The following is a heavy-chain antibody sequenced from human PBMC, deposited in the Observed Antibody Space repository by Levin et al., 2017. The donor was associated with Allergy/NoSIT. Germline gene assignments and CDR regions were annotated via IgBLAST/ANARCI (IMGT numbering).Heavy chain of an antibody. CDR1: GFTFSSYG. V-gene: IGHV3-30*18. CDR3: AKAGDYGDQYNWFDP. J-gene: IGHJ5*02. CDR2: ISYDGSNK. D-gene: IGHD4-17*01. Sequence: GGSLRLSCAASGFTFSSYGMHWVRQAPGKGLEWVAVISYDGSNKYYADSVKGRFTISRDNSKNTLYLQMNSLRAEDTAVYYCAKAGDYGDQYNWFDPWGQGTLVTVSS.